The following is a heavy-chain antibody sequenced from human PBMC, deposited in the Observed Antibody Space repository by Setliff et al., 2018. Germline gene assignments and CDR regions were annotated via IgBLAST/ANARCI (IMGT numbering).Heavy chain of an antibody. J-gene: IGHJ6*02. Sequence: GGSLRLSCAASALTFSSYWMNWVRQAPGKGLEWVANIKQDGSEIYYVDSVRGRFTISRDTAKNSVYLQMNSLRAEDTAVYYCANGMFYDFWSNLPYYFGMDVWGQGTTVTVSS. CDR1: ALTFSSYW. D-gene: IGHD3-3*01. V-gene: IGHV3-7*01. CDR2: IKQDGSEI. CDR3: ANGMFYDFWSNLPYYFGMDV.